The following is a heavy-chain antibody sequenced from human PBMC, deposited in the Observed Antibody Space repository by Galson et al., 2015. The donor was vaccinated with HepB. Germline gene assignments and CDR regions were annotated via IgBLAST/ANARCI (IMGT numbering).Heavy chain of an antibody. D-gene: IGHD4-17*01. V-gene: IGHV3-15*07. CDR1: GFTFSNAW. CDR2: IKSKTDGGTT. J-gene: IGHJ4*02. Sequence: SLRLSCAASGFTFSNAWVNWVRQAPGKGLEWVGRIKSKTDGGTTDYAAPVKGRFTISRDDSKNTLYLQMNSLKTEDTAVYYCTTTADYGDYVGNFDYWGQGTLVTVSS. CDR3: TTTADYGDYVGNFDY.